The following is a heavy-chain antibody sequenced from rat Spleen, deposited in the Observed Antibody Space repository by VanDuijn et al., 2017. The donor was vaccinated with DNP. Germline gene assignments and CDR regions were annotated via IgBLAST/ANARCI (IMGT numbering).Heavy chain of an antibody. CDR1: GFTFNNYW. CDR2: ITSSGGST. V-gene: IGHV5-31*01. Sequence: EVKLVESGGGLVQPGRSLKLSCAASGFTFNNYWMTWIRQVPGKGLEWVASITSSGGSTYYPDSVKGRFIVSRDNAKSTLDLQMDSLRSEDTATYYCVRRGGKGLFSKWGQGTLVTVSS. J-gene: IGHJ3*01. D-gene: IGHD3-1*01. CDR3: VRRGGKGLFSK.